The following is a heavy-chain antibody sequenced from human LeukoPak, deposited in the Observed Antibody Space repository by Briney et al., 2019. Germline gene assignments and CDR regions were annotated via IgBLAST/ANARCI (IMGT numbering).Heavy chain of an antibody. V-gene: IGHV4-61*02. CDR3: AKDSSGYYFDY. CDR1: GGSISSGSYY. J-gene: IGHJ4*02. Sequence: SETLSLTCTVSGGSISSGSYYWSWIRQPAGKGLEWIGRIYTSGSTNYNPSHNSRVTISVETSTNQFSLKLSSVTAADTAVYYCAKDSSGYYFDYWGEGTLVTVSS. CDR2: IYTSGST. D-gene: IGHD6-25*01.